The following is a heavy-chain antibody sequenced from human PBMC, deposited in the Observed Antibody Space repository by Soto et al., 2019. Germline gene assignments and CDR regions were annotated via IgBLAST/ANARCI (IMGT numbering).Heavy chain of an antibody. D-gene: IGHD5-18*01. V-gene: IGHV3-23*01. CDR2: ISGSGGST. Sequence: SGGSLRLSCAASGFTFSSYAMSWVRQAPGKGLEWVSAISGSGGSTYYADSVKGRFTISRDNSKNTLYLQMDSLRAEDTAVYYCAKEYSYGPGGDYWGQGTLVTVSS. CDR3: AKEYSYGPGGDY. CDR1: GFTFSSYA. J-gene: IGHJ4*02.